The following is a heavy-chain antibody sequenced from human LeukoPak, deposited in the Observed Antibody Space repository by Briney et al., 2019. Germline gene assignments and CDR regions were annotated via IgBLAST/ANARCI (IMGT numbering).Heavy chain of an antibody. D-gene: IGHD3-22*01. CDR1: GGSFSGYY. Sequence: SETLSLTCAVYGGSFSGYYWSWIRQPPGKGLDGIGEINHSGSTNYNPSLKSRVTISVDTSKNQFSLKLSSVTAADTAVYYCARGRYYDSSPTYWGQGTLVTVSS. J-gene: IGHJ4*02. CDR2: INHSGST. CDR3: ARGRYYDSSPTY. V-gene: IGHV4-34*01.